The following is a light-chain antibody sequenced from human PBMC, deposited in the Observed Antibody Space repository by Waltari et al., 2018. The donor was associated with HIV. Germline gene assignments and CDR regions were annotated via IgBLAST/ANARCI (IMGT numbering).Light chain of an antibody. J-gene: IGKJ1*01. CDR3: QPNYSTPVT. CDR1: QSISSY. Sequence: IQMTQSPSSLSASVGDRVTITCRASQSISSYLHWYQQRPGKSPKLLIYAASRLQSGVPSRFSGRGSETDSTLTISSQQPGECETYYCQPNYSTPVTFRQGTKVEIK. CDR2: AAS. V-gene: IGKV1-39*01.